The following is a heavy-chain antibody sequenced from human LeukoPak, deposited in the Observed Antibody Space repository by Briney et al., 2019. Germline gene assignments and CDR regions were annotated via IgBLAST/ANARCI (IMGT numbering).Heavy chain of an antibody. D-gene: IGHD6-19*01. CDR2: ISAYNGNT. V-gene: IGHV1-18*04. J-gene: IGHJ4*02. CDR3: AAPIAVAGTNYFDY. Sequence: ASVKVSCKASGYTFTSYGISWVRQAPGQGLEWMGWISAYNGNTNYAQKFQGRVTITADESTSTAYMELSSLRSEDTAVYYCAAPIAVAGTNYFDYWGQATRVTVSS. CDR1: GYTFTSYG.